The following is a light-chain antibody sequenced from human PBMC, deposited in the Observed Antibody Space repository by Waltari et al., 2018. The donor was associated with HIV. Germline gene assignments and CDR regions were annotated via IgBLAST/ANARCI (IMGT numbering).Light chain of an antibody. CDR2: AAS. V-gene: IGKV1-5*03. CDR3: HNYGTPSHP. Sequence: DIQMTQSSYIISASVGDRVTITCRARQCIYQWLAWYQQTPEKAPKVLIYAASTVVEGVPSRFSGRQSGTESTLTIASLQPDDVATYYCHNYGTPSHPFGQGTKV. CDR1: QCIYQW. J-gene: IGKJ1*01.